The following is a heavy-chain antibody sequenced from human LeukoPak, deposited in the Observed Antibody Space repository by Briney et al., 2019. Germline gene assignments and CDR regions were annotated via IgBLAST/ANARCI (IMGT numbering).Heavy chain of an antibody. CDR3: VMPAGRAAATDH. CDR2: ISTSGNTI. V-gene: IGHV3-11*04. Sequence: GGSLTLSCAASGFTSRFSFRDYYISCPRQAPGKGREWLHCISTSGNTIHYTHSARAGVTISRDHAQNPLYLTIHSPTVDDTATYYCVMPAGRAAATDHWGQGALVTVSS. D-gene: IGHD2-2*01. J-gene: IGHJ1*01. CDR1: GFTSRFSFRDYY.